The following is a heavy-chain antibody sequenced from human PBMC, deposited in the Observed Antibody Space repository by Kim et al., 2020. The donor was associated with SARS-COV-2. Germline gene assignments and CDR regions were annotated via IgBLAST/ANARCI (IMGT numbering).Heavy chain of an antibody. V-gene: IGHV4-61*02. Sequence: SETLSLTCTVSGGSVSSGNYHWSWIRQPAGKGLEWIGRIYTSGSTNYNPSLKSRVTISLDTSKNQFSLNLTSVTAADTAMYYCAKTGEFDYWVQGTLVTVSS. CDR2: IYTSGST. CDR1: GGSVSSGNYH. CDR3: AKTGEFDY. J-gene: IGHJ4*02. D-gene: IGHD7-27*01.